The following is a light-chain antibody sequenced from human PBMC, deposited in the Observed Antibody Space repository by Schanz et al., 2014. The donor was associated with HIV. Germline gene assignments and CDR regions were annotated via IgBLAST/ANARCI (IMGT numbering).Light chain of an antibody. J-gene: IGKJ2*01. CDR3: QQYNNWPPYT. Sequence: EMVMTQSPVTLSVSPGEGATLSCRASQSVSNNLAWYQQTPGQVPRLLIYGASTRATGVPARFSGSGSGTEFTLTISSLQSEDFAVYYCQQYNNWPPYTFGQGTKLEIK. CDR1: QSVSNN. CDR2: GAS. V-gene: IGKV3-15*01.